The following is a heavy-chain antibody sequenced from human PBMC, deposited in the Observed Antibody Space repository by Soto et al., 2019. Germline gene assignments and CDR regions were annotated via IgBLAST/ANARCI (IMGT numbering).Heavy chain of an antibody. V-gene: IGHV1-3*01. CDR1: GYTFTSYA. CDR3: ARVLSKAVVVVAAPWGTFDI. Sequence: QVQLVQSGAEVKKPGASVKVSCKASGYTFTSYAMHWVRQAPGQRLEWMGWINAGNGNTKYSQKFQGRVTITRDTSASTAYMELSSLRSEDTAVYYCARVLSKAVVVVAAPWGTFDIWGHGTMVTVSS. D-gene: IGHD2-15*01. J-gene: IGHJ3*02. CDR2: INAGNGNT.